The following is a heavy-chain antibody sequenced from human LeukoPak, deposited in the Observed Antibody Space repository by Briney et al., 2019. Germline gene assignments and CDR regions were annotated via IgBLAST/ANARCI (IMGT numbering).Heavy chain of an antibody. CDR2: ISGSGGST. Sequence: GSLRLXXAASGFTFSSYAMSWVRQAPGKGLEWVSAISGSGGSTYYADSVKGRFTISRDNSKNTLYLQMNSLRAEDTAVYYCAKDPIQLWLDPPDYWGQGTLVTVSS. J-gene: IGHJ4*02. D-gene: IGHD5-18*01. CDR1: GFTFSSYA. V-gene: IGHV3-23*01. CDR3: AKDPIQLWLDPPDY.